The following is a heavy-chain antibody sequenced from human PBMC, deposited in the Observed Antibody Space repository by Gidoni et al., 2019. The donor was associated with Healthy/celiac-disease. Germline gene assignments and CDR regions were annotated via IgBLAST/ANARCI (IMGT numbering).Heavy chain of an antibody. D-gene: IGHD2-15*01. V-gene: IGHV3-49*05. Sequence: EVQLVESGGGLVKPGRSLRLSCTASGFTFGDYAMSWFRQAPGKGLEWVGFIRSKAYGGTKEYAASVKGRFTISRDDSKSIAYLQMNSLKTEDTAVYYCTRLKATLVVVAATPDYWGQGTLVTVSS. CDR1: GFTFGDYA. CDR2: IRSKAYGGTK. J-gene: IGHJ4*02. CDR3: TRLKATLVVVAATPDY.